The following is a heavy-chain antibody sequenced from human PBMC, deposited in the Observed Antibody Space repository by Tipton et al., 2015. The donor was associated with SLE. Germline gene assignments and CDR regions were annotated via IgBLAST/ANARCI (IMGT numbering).Heavy chain of an antibody. Sequence: SLRLSCAASGFTFSKYGMHWVRQALGKGLEWVSFIWYDGSNKYYADSVKGRFTISRDNSKNTLYLQMNSLRGEDTAVYYCAKGRNGGFDYWGQGALVIVSS. D-gene: IGHD4-23*01. J-gene: IGHJ4*02. V-gene: IGHV3-33*06. CDR1: GFTFSKYG. CDR3: AKGRNGGFDY. CDR2: IWYDGSNK.